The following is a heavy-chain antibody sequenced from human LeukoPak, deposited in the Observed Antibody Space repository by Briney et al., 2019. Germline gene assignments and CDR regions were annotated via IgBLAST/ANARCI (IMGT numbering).Heavy chain of an antibody. D-gene: IGHD3-22*01. CDR3: ARMSDSSGYGAFDI. CDR2: IDWDDDK. V-gene: IGHV2-70*11. J-gene: IGHJ3*02. CDR1: GFSLRTGGMC. Sequence: SGPALVKPPQTLTLTCTFSGFSLRTGGMCVSWIRQPPGKTLEWLARIDWDDDKYYSTSLKTRLTISKDTSKNQVVLTMTNMDPLDTATYYCARMSDSSGYGAFDIWGQGTMVTVSS.